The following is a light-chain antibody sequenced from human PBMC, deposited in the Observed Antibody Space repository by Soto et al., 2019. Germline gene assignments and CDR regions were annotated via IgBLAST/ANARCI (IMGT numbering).Light chain of an antibody. CDR1: QSVRTY. J-gene: IGKJ4*01. CDR2: DAS. V-gene: IGKV3-11*01. CDR3: QQGSARPLT. Sequence: EIVMTQSPATLSLSPGQRATLSCRSSQSVRTYLAWYQQKPGQAPRLLRFDASPRATGIPARFSGSGAGTDFTLTISNLEPEDFAVYYGQQGSARPLTFGGGTEVEIK.